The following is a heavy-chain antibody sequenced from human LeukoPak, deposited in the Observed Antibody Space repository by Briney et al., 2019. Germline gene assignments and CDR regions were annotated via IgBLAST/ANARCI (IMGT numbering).Heavy chain of an antibody. CDR1: GFTFTTYW. V-gene: IGHV3-21*04. Sequence: GGSLRLSCAASGFTFTTYWMHWVRQTPGKGLEWVSAISGSGGSTYYADSVKGRFTISRDNAKNSVYLQMNSLRAEDTAMYYCARRDIGDYWGQGTLVTVSS. J-gene: IGHJ4*02. CDR3: ARRDIGDY. CDR2: ISGSGGST. D-gene: IGHD2-15*01.